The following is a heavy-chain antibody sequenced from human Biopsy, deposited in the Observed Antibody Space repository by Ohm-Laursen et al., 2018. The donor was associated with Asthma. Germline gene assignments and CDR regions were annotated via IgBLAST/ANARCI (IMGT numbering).Heavy chain of an antibody. CDR2: ISFDGTNR. D-gene: IGHD1-26*01. J-gene: IGHJ4*02. V-gene: IGHV3-30*18. CDR3: AKEVFPGWELRRGPDY. CDR1: GFTFSNYG. Sequence: SLRLSCTASGFTFSNYGMHWVRQAPGKGLDWVAVISFDGTNRNYTDSVKGRFTISRSNSRNTLHLEMNSLRAEDTAVYVCAKEVFPGWELRRGPDYWGQGTLVTVSS.